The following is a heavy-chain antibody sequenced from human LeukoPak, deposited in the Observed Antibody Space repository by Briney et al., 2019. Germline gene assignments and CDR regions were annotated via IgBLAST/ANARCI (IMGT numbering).Heavy chain of an antibody. D-gene: IGHD5-18*01. CDR3: AGGAMASYYYYYMDV. CDR2: IYYSGST. Sequence: SETLSLTCTVSGGSISSYYWSWIRQPPGKGLEWIGYIYYSGSTNYNPSLKSRVTISVDTSKNQFSLKLSSVTAADTAVYYCAGGAMASYYYYYMDVWGKGTTVTVSS. V-gene: IGHV4-59*01. CDR1: GGSISSYY. J-gene: IGHJ6*03.